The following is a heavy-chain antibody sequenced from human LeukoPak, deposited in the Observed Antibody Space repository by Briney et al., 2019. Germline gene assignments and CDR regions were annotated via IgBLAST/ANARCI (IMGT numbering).Heavy chain of an antibody. J-gene: IGHJ4*02. V-gene: IGHV1-18*01. D-gene: IGHD6-6*01. Sequence: ASVKVSCKASGYTFTSYGISWVRQAPGQGLEWMGWISAYNGNTNYAQKLQGRVTMTTDTSTSTAYMELRSLRSDDTAVYYCARGWSIAARRNYFDYWGQGTLVTVSS. CDR1: GYTFTSYG. CDR2: ISAYNGNT. CDR3: ARGWSIAARRNYFDY.